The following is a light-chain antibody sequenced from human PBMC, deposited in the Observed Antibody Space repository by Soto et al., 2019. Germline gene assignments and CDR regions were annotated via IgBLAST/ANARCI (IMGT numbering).Light chain of an antibody. CDR1: QSVSSN. CDR3: QQYNRLYT. Sequence: EIVMTQSPATLSVSPGERASLSCRASQSVSSNLAWYQQKPGQTPRLLIYATSTRATGIPARFSGSGSGTEFTLTISSLQPADSATYYCQQYNRLYTFGQGTKVDIK. CDR2: ATS. V-gene: IGKV3-15*01. J-gene: IGKJ2*01.